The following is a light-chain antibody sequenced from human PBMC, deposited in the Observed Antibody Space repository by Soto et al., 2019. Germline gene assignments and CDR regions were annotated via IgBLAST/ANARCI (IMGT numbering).Light chain of an antibody. CDR3: SSYTSSNTL. CDR1: SSDVGDYKY. J-gene: IGLJ2*01. CDR2: EVS. V-gene: IGLV2-14*01. Sequence: QSALTQPASVSGSPGQSITISCTGTSSDVGDYKYVSWYQQYPGKAPKLMIYEVSNRPSGVSNRFSGSKSGNTASLTISGLQAEDEADYYCSSYTSSNTLFGGGTKLTVL.